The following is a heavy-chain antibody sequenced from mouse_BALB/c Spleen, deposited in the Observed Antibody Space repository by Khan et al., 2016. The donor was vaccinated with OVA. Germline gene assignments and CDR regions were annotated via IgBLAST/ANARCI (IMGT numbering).Heavy chain of an antibody. CDR3: ARSGYGNPVAY. Sequence: QVQLLQSGAELVKPGASVKISCKASGYTFTSYYMYWVKQSPGQGLEWIGGINPSNGDTHFYEKFKSQATLTVDKSSTTAYMQFSSLTSEDSAVYYCARSGYGNPVAYWDQGPLITVSA. CDR2: INPSNGDT. J-gene: IGHJ3*01. CDR1: GYTFTSYY. D-gene: IGHD2-1*01. V-gene: IGHV1S81*02.